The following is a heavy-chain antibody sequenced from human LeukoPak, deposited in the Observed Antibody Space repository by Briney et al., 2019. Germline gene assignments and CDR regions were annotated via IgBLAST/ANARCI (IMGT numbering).Heavy chain of an antibody. D-gene: IGHD5-18*01. CDR3: ARGGYSYRPVY. CDR2: IYYSGGT. V-gene: IGHV4-59*01. J-gene: IGHJ4*02. Sequence: PAETLSLTCTVSGGSISSYYWSWIRQPPGKGLEWIGYIYYSGGTNYNPSLKSLVTIPLSTSKNEFSLKLSPVTAADKAVYYCARGGYSYRPVYWGQGTLVTVSS. CDR1: GGSISSYY.